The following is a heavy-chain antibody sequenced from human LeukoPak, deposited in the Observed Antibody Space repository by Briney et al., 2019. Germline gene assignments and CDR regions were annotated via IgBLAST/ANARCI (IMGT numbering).Heavy chain of an antibody. CDR1: GYTFTSYD. CDR3: ARADGLHNWFDP. J-gene: IGHJ5*02. D-gene: IGHD3-16*01. V-gene: IGHV1-8*01. CDR2: MNPNSGNT. Sequence: ASVTVSCKASGYTFTSYDINWVRQATGQGLEWMGWMNPNSGNTGYAQKFQGRVTMTRNTSISTAYMELSSLRSEDTAVYYCARADGLHNWFDPWGQGTLVTVSS.